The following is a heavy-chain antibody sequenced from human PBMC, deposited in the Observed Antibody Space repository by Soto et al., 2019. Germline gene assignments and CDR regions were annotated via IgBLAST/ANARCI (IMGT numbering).Heavy chain of an antibody. CDR1: GFTFSGSA. CDR2: IRSKANSYAT. J-gene: IGHJ3*02. Sequence: PGGSLRLSCAASGFTFSGSAMHWVRQASGKGLEWVGRIRSKANSYATAYAASVKGRFTISRDDSKNTAYLQMNSLKTEGTAVYYCTITYCSSTSCYSYAFDIWGQGTMVTVSS. D-gene: IGHD2-2*01. V-gene: IGHV3-73*01. CDR3: TITYCSSTSCYSYAFDI.